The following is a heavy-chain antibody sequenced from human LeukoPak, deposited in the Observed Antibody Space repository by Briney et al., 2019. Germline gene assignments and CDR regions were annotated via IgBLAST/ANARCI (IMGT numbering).Heavy chain of an antibody. Sequence: GGSLRLSCAASGFTFDDYAMHWVRQAPGKGLEWVSLISWDGGSTYYADSVKGRFTISRDNTKNSLYLQMNSLRAEDTAVYYCAKDPTRGRHFDYWGQGTLVTVSS. CDR3: AKDPTRGRHFDY. J-gene: IGHJ4*02. D-gene: IGHD3/OR15-3a*01. CDR2: ISWDGGST. V-gene: IGHV3-43D*03. CDR1: GFTFDDYA.